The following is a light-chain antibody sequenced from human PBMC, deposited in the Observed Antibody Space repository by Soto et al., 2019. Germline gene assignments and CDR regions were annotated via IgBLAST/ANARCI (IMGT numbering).Light chain of an antibody. Sequence: DIQMTQSPSSLSASVGDRVTITCRASQSIISYLNWYQQKPGQTPNLLIYAASSLQSGVPARFSGSGSGTDFTLTISSLQPEDFATYYCQQRYSTPWTFGQGTKVEIK. V-gene: IGKV1-39*01. CDR1: QSIISY. J-gene: IGKJ1*01. CDR2: AAS. CDR3: QQRYSTPWT.